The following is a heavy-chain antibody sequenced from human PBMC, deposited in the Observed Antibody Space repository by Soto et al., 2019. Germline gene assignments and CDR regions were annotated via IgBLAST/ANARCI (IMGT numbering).Heavy chain of an antibody. J-gene: IGHJ4*02. D-gene: IGHD3-22*01. V-gene: IGHV1-69*04. Sequence: SVKVSCKASGGTFSSYTISWVRQAPGQGLEWMGRIIPILGIANYAQKFQGRVTITADKSTSTAYMELSSLRSEDTAVSYCARDPTYYYDSSGYYFFDYWGQGTLVTVSS. CDR1: GGTFSSYT. CDR3: ARDPTYYYDSSGYYFFDY. CDR2: IIPILGIA.